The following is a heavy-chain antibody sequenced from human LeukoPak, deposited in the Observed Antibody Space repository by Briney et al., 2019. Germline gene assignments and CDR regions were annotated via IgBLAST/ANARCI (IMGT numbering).Heavy chain of an antibody. CDR3: VRDWDHFDFDS. CDR2: IKGDGSHT. Sequence: PGGSLRLSCAASGFTFSNYWMHWVRQAPGKGLVWVSRIKGDGSHTIYADSVKGRFTISRDNAKNTLYLQMKSLTAEDTAVYYCVRDWDHFDFDSWGQGTLVTVSS. J-gene: IGHJ5*01. V-gene: IGHV3-74*01. CDR1: GFTFSNYW. D-gene: IGHD3-9*01.